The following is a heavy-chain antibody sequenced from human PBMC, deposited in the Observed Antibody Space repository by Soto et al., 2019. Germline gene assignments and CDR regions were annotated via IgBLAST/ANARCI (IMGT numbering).Heavy chain of an antibody. CDR1: GYTFTSYD. V-gene: IGHV1-8*01. CDR2: MNPNSGNT. J-gene: IGHJ6*02. CDR3: ARGGALVNAIFGVTSSRYGMDV. Sequence: ASVKVSCKASGYTFTSYDINWVRQATGQGLEWMGWMNPNSGNTGYAQKFQGRVTMTRSTSISTAYMELSSLRSEDTAVYYCARGGALVNAIFGVTSSRYGMDVWHQETTVTVSS. D-gene: IGHD3-3*01.